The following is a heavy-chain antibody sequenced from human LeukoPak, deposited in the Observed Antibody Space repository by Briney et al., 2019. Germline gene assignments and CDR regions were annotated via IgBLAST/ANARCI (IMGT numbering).Heavy chain of an antibody. CDR3: ARSRGPGNHWFDP. V-gene: IGHV3-23*01. D-gene: IGHD3-10*01. CDR2: LSDAS. Sequence: GGSLRLSCAASGFSFSRNALSWVRLAPGKGLEWVSTLSDASYYADSVRGRFTISGDSSKNTLYLQMDSLTTDDTAMYFCARSRGPGNHWFDPWGQGTLVTVSS. CDR1: GFSFSRNA. J-gene: IGHJ5*02.